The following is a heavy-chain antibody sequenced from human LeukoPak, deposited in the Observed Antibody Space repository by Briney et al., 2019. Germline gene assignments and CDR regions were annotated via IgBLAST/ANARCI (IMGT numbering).Heavy chain of an antibody. Sequence: GGSLLLSCSVSGFTFSTYVMHWVRQAPGKVLEYFSAISSNGGEKYYVDSVKGRFTISRDNAKNSLYLQMNSLRAEDTAVYYCARSPNCSGGSCYIFGYFDYWGQGTLVTVSS. V-gene: IGHV3-64*04. D-gene: IGHD2-15*01. CDR3: ARSPNCSGGSCYIFGYFDY. CDR1: GFTFSTYV. J-gene: IGHJ4*02. CDR2: ISSNGGEK.